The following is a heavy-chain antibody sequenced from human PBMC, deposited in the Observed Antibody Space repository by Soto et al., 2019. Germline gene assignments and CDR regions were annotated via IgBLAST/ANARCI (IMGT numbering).Heavy chain of an antibody. Sequence: QVQLVQSGAEVKKPGASVKVSCKASGYTFSDCNINWVRQATGQGLEWMGWMTPDSGNTGFAQKFQGRITLTRDTSKSTAYMELSNLRSEDTAVYYCARGLWFGELFFDPWGQGTLVTVSS. CDR3: ARGLWFGELFFDP. J-gene: IGHJ5*02. CDR2: MTPDSGNT. D-gene: IGHD3-10*01. V-gene: IGHV1-8*01. CDR1: GYTFSDCN.